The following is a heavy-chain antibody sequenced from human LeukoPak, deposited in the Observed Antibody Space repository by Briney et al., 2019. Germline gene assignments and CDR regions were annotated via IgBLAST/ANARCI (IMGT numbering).Heavy chain of an antibody. J-gene: IGHJ4*02. V-gene: IGHV4-30-2*01. D-gene: IGHD6-19*01. CDR1: GGSISSGGYY. CDR3: ARGSVAGLDY. CDR2: IYHSGST. Sequence: SQTLSLTCTVSGGSISSGGYYWSWIRQPPGKGLEWIGYIYHSGSTNYNPSLKSRVTISVDTSKNQFSLKLGSVTAADTAVYYCARGSVAGLDYWGQGTLVTVSS.